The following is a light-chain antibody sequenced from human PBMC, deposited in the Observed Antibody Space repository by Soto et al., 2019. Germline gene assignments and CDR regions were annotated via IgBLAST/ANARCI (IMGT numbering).Light chain of an antibody. CDR2: GNS. CDR3: QSYDSSLSVSYV. J-gene: IGLJ1*01. Sequence: QSVLTQPPSVSGAPGQRVTISCTGSSSNIGAGYDVHWYQQLPGTAPKLLIYGNSNRPSVVPDRFSGSKSGTSASLAITGLQAEDEADYYCQSYDSSLSVSYVFGTGTKLTVL. V-gene: IGLV1-40*01. CDR1: SSNIGAGYD.